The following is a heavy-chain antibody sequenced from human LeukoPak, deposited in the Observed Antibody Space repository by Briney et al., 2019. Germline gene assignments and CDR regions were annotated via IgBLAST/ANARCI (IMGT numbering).Heavy chain of an antibody. D-gene: IGHD6-6*01. J-gene: IGHJ4*02. V-gene: IGHV4-4*07. CDR1: GGSISGYS. Sequence: SETLSLTCTVSGGSISGYSWSWIRQPAGKGLEWIGRIYTSGNTNYNPSLKSRVTMSIDTSKNQFSLKLTSATAADTAVYYCARFLSSSFDYWGQGTLVTVSS. CDR2: IYTSGNT. CDR3: ARFLSSSFDY.